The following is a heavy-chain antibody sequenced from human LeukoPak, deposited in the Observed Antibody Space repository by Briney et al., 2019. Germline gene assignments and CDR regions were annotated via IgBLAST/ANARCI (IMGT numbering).Heavy chain of an antibody. J-gene: IGHJ3*01. Sequence: EASVKVSCKASGYTFTSYAMNWVRQAPGQGLEWMGWINTNTGNPTYAQGFTGRFVFSLDTSVSTAYLQISSLKAEDTAVYYCARDRRRQYYYDSSGYWAYYAFDVWGQGTMVTVSS. D-gene: IGHD3-22*01. CDR2: INTNTGNP. V-gene: IGHV7-4-1*02. CDR1: GYTFTSYA. CDR3: ARDRRRQYYYDSSGYWAYYAFDV.